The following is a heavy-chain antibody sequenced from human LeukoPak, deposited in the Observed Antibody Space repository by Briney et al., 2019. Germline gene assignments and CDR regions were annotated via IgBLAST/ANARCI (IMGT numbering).Heavy chain of an antibody. V-gene: IGHV4-61*02. J-gene: IGHJ3*02. CDR2: IYTSGGT. CDR1: GGSISSDSYY. Sequence: SGTLSLTCTASGGSISSDSYYWSWMRPPDGKGLEWIVRIYTSGGTNYNPSLKSRVTISVDTSKNQFSLKLSSVAAADTAVYYCAREGDYDILTGYYRTFDIWGQGTMVTVSS. D-gene: IGHD3-9*01. CDR3: AREGDYDILTGYYRTFDI.